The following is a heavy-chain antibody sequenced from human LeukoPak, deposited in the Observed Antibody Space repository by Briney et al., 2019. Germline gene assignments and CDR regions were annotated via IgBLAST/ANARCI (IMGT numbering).Heavy chain of an antibody. CDR1: GYTFTSYG. J-gene: IGHJ4*02. CDR2: ISAYNGNT. Sequence: ASVKVSCKASGYTFTSYGISWVRQAPGQGLEWMGWISAYNGNTNYAQKLQGRVTMTTDTSTSTAYMELRSLRSDDTTVYYCARDGSTVVVVVAAETYFDYWGQGTLVTVSS. D-gene: IGHD2-15*01. CDR3: ARDGSTVVVVVAAETYFDY. V-gene: IGHV1-18*01.